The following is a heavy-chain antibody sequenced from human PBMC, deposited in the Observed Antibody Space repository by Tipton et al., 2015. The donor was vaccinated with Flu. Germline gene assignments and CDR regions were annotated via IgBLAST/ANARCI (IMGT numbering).Heavy chain of an antibody. CDR3: ASRTIPNRRYGLDV. V-gene: IGHV1-46*01. D-gene: IGHD5-24*01. J-gene: IGHJ6*02. Sequence: QVQLVQSGAEVRKPGDSVKVSCKASGYTFTSRYLNWVRQAPGQGLEWMGIINPSGGSTSYGQKFQGRVTMTRDTSTSTVYMELSSLRSEDTAVYYCASRTIPNRRYGLDVWGQGPTVTVSS. CDR2: INPSGGST. CDR1: GYTFTSRY.